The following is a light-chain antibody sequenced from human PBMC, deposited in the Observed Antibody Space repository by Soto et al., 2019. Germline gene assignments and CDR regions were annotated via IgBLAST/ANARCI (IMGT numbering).Light chain of an antibody. J-gene: IGLJ3*02. CDR1: RSGVGAYNY. V-gene: IGLV2-11*01. CDR3: CSYAGDYTVV. Sequence: QSALTQPRSVSGSPGQSVTISCTGTRSGVGAYNYVSWYQQHPGTAPKLMLYDINKRPSGVPDRFSGSKSGNTASLTISGLQAEDEADYYCCSYAGDYTVVFGGGTKLTVL. CDR2: DIN.